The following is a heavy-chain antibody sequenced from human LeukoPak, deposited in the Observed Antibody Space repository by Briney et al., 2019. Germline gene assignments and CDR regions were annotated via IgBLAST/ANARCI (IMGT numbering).Heavy chain of an antibody. Sequence: SETLSLTCTVSDGSISSYYWSWIRQPPGKGLEWIGYIYYSGSTNYNPSLKSRVTISVDTSKNQFSLKLSSVTAADTAVYYCARDGTVGYDTDAFDIWGQGTMVTVSS. D-gene: IGHD1-1*01. CDR1: DGSISSYY. CDR3: ARDGTVGYDTDAFDI. J-gene: IGHJ3*02. CDR2: IYYSGST. V-gene: IGHV4-59*01.